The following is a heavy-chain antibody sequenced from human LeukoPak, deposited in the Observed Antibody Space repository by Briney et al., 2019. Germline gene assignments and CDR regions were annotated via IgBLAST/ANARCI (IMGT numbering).Heavy chain of an antibody. V-gene: IGHV3-33*06. D-gene: IGHD2-15*01. CDR1: GFTFSSYG. J-gene: IGHJ4*02. CDR2: IWYDGSNK. Sequence: PGRSLRLSCAASGFTFSSYGMHWVRQAPGKGLEGVAVIWYDGSNKYYADSVKGRFTISRDNSKNTLYLQMNSLRAEDTAVYYCAKDYCSGGSCYSDYWGQGTLVTVSS. CDR3: AKDYCSGGSCYSDY.